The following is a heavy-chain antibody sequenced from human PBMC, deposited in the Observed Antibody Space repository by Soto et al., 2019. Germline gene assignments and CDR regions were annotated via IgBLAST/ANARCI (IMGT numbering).Heavy chain of an antibody. Sequence: LSLTSIVSGGSINRHSCHWIRQPPGKPLEWIGYIYYSGSTNYSPSLKSRVTMSVDTSKNQFSLRLNSVTTADTAVYYCARGGLYSSKTANFASLGQGILVTVSS. CDR2: IYYSGST. V-gene: IGHV4-59*11. J-gene: IGHJ5*01. CDR1: GGSINRHS. CDR3: ARGGLYSSKTANFAS. D-gene: IGHD6-19*01.